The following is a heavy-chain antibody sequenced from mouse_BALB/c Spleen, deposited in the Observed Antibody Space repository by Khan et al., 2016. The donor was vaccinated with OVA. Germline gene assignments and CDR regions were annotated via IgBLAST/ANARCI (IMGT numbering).Heavy chain of an antibody. CDR2: ISSVAYSI. J-gene: IGHJ3*01. CDR3: VRGGFAY. Sequence: EVELVESGGGLVQPGGSRKLSCAAAGFTFIDYGMAWVRLTPGKGPEWIAFISSVAYSIYYADTVTGRFTISRENAKNTLYLEMSSLRSDDTAMYYCVRGGFAYWGQGTLVTVSA. V-gene: IGHV5-15*02. CDR1: GFTFIDYG.